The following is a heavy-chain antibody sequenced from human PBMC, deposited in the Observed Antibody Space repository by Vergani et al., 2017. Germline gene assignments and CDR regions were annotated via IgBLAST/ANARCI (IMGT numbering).Heavy chain of an antibody. J-gene: IGHJ6*03. CDR2: IYYSGST. CDR1: GGSISSYY. Sequence: QVQLQESGPGLVKPSETLSLTCTVSGGSISSYYWSWIRQPPGKGLEWIGYIYYSGSTNYNPSLKSRVTISVDTSKNQFSLKLSAVTAADTAVDYCARAVPAAMSPLYYYYYYMDVWGKGTTVTVSS. D-gene: IGHD2-2*01. CDR3: ARAVPAAMSPLYYYYYYMDV. V-gene: IGHV4-59*01.